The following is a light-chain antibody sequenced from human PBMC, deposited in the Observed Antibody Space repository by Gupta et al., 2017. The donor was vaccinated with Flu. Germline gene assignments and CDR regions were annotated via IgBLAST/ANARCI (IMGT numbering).Light chain of an antibody. CDR3: SSYAGDNNLV. J-gene: IGLJ1*01. V-gene: IGLV2-8*01. CDR2: EVT. Sequence: QSALTQPPSASGSPGQSVTISCTGTTTDVGGYNYVSWYQQHPGKAPKLMIYEVTKRPSGVPDRFSGSKSGNTASLTVSGLQAEDEAEYYCSSYAGDNNLVFGTGTKVTVL. CDR1: TTDVGGYNY.